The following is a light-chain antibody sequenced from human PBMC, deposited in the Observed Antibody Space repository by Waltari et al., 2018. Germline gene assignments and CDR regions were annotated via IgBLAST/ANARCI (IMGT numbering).Light chain of an antibody. J-gene: IGKJ3*01. Sequence: EVVLTQSPGTLSLFPGERATLPCRASQSVGSGYLAWYKQKVGQAPRLLIYGATSRATGVPDRFSGTESGTDFTLSISRLEPEDSAVYFCQQYGRAPLTFGPGTKVEIK. CDR1: QSVGSGY. CDR2: GAT. CDR3: QQYGRAPLT. V-gene: IGKV3-20*01.